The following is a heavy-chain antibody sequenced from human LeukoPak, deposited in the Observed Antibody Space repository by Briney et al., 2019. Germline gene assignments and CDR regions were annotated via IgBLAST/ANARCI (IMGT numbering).Heavy chain of an antibody. V-gene: IGHV5-10-1*01. CDR1: GYTFTTYW. J-gene: IGHJ5*02. CDR3: TRLGEQWLVHNWFDP. Sequence: GESLRISCKASGYTFTTYWISWARQMPGKGLEWMGRIDPSDSYTNYSPSFQGHVTISLDKSISTAYLQWSSLKASDTAMYYCTRLGEQWLVHNWFDPWGQGTLVTVSS. CDR2: IDPSDSYT. D-gene: IGHD6-19*01.